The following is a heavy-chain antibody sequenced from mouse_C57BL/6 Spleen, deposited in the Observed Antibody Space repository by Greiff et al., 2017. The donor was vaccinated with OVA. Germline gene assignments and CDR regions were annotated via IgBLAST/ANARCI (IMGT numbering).Heavy chain of an antibody. V-gene: IGHV1-64*01. Sequence: VQLQQPGAELVKPGASVKLSCKASGYTFTSYWMHWVKQRPGQGLEWIGMIHPNSGSTNYNEKFKSKATQTVDKSSRTAYKQLCSLTSEDSAVYYCASYCNLDYWGQGTSLTVSS. J-gene: IGHJ2*02. D-gene: IGHD6-5*01. CDR3: ASYCNLDY. CDR2: IHPNSGST. CDR1: GYTFTSYW.